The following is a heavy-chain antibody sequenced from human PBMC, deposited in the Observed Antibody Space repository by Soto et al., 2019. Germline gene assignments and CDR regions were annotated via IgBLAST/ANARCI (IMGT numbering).Heavy chain of an antibody. Sequence: SETLSLTCAVYGGSFSGYYWSWIRQPPGRGLEWIGEINHSGSTNYNPSLKSRVTISVDTSKNQFSLKLSSVTAADTAVYYCARGLENYYGSGSYYKLGAFDIWGQGTMVT. V-gene: IGHV4-34*01. CDR3: ARGLENYYGSGSYYKLGAFDI. CDR2: INHSGST. J-gene: IGHJ3*02. CDR1: GGSFSGYY. D-gene: IGHD3-10*01.